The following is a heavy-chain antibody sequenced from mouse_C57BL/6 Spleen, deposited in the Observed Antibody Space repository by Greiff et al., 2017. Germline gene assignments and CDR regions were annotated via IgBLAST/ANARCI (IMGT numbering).Heavy chain of an antibody. CDR2: INPNNGGT. J-gene: IGHJ3*01. CDR1: GYTFTDYN. CDR3: ARRYGNSWFAY. V-gene: IGHV1-18*01. D-gene: IGHD2-10*02. Sequence: VQLQQSGPELVKPGASVKIPCKASGYTFTDYNMDWVKQSHGKSLEWIGDINPNNGGTSYNQKFKGKATLTVDKSSSTAYMELRILTSEDTAVYYCARRYGNSWFAYWGQGTLVTVSA.